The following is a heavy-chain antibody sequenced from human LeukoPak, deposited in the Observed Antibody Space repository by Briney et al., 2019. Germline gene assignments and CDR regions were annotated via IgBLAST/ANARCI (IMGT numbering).Heavy chain of an antibody. V-gene: IGHV3-21*06. J-gene: IGHJ4*02. Sequence: GGSLRLSCEASGFSISSYSMNWVRQAPGKGLEWVSSISGTSDYIYYAESVKGRFTISRDNGQNSLYLQMNSLRAEDTAVYYCARREPQGCSGTSCFAGPVGHWGQGTLVTVSS. D-gene: IGHD2-2*01. CDR1: GFSISSYS. CDR2: ISGTSDYI. CDR3: ARREPQGCSGTSCFAGPVGH.